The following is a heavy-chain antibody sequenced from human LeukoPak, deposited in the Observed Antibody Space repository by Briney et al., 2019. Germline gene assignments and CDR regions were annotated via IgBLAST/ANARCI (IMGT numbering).Heavy chain of an antibody. D-gene: IGHD2-15*01. CDR3: AKDSLHCSGGSCYPRRSYNWFDP. V-gene: IGHV3-23*01. Sequence: GGSLRLSCAASGFTFSSYAMSWVRQAPGKGLEWVSAISGSGGSTYYADSAKGRFTISRDNSKNTLYLQMNSLRAEDTAVYYCAKDSLHCSGGSCYPRRSYNWFDPWGQGTLVTVSS. CDR2: ISGSGGST. J-gene: IGHJ5*02. CDR1: GFTFSSYA.